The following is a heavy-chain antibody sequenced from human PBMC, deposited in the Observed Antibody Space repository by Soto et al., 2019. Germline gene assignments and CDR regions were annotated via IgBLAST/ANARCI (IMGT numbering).Heavy chain of an antibody. CDR1: GFTFSSYA. CDR2: ISSNGGST. CDR3: ARDWSSSATVTSDY. V-gene: IGHV3-64*01. D-gene: IGHD4-17*01. Sequence: GGSLRLSCAASGFTFSSYAMHWVRQAPGKGLEYVSAISSNGGSTYYANSVKGRFTISRDNSKNTLYLQMGSLRAEDMAVYYCARDWSSSATVTSDYWGQGTLVTVSS. J-gene: IGHJ4*02.